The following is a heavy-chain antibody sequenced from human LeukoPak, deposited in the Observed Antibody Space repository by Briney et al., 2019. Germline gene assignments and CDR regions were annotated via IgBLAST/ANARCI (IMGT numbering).Heavy chain of an antibody. Sequence: GSLRLSCAASGFTFSSYWMSWVRQAPGKGLEWVANIKQDGSEKYYVDSVKGRFTISRDNAKNSLYLQMNSLRAEDTAVYYCARAIGESYYYDSSGVSDYWGQGTLVTVSS. V-gene: IGHV3-7*01. D-gene: IGHD3-22*01. CDR3: ARAIGESYYYDSSGVSDY. CDR2: IKQDGSEK. CDR1: GFTFSSYW. J-gene: IGHJ4*02.